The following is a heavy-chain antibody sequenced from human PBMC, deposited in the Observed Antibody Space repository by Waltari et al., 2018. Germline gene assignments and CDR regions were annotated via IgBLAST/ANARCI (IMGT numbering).Heavy chain of an antibody. CDR3: ARSIAARY. CDR2: IKQDGSEK. D-gene: IGHD6-6*01. V-gene: IGHV3-7*01. CDR1: GLPFSRCW. Sequence: EVQLVESGVGWVQPGGSVRRSCGVSGLPFSRCWLSWVRQAPGKGLEGVAKIKQDGSEKYYVDSVKGQFTISRDNAKNSLYLQMNSLRAEDTAVYYCARSIAARYWGQGTLVTVSS. J-gene: IGHJ4*02.